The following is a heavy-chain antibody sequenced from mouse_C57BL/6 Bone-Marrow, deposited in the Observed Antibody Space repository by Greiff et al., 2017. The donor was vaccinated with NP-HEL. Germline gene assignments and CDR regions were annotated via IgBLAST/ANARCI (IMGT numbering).Heavy chain of an antibody. CDR2: ISDGGSYT. J-gene: IGHJ4*01. CDR3: ARDLGYDYEDAMDY. V-gene: IGHV5-4*01. D-gene: IGHD2-4*01. CDR1: GFTFSSYA. Sequence: EVKLVESGGGLVKPGGSLKLSCAASGFTFSSYAMSWVRQTPEKRLEWVATISDGGSYTYYPDNVKGRFTISRDNAKNNLYLQMSHLKSEDTAMYYCARDLGYDYEDAMDYWGQGTSVTVSS.